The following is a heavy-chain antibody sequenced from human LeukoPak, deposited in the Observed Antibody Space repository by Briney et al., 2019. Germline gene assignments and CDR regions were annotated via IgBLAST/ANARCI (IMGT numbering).Heavy chain of an antibody. D-gene: IGHD3-22*01. CDR1: GFTFSSYG. J-gene: IGHJ4*02. Sequence: GGSLRLSCAASGFTFSSYGMHWVRQAPGKGLEWVAGVPYDATSYYYADSVKGRFTISRDNSKNTLSLQMNRLRAEDTAVYFCAKSNSGYNYIDFWGQGALVTVSS. CDR3: AKSNSGYNYIDF. V-gene: IGHV3-30*02. CDR2: VPYDATSY.